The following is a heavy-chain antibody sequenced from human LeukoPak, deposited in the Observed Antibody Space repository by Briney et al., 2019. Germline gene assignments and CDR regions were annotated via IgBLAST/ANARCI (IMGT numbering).Heavy chain of an antibody. D-gene: IGHD4-23*01. Sequence: QPGGPLRFSCAASGFTFSSHWMGWVRQAPGKGLEGVANINQHGSEKYYVDSMKGRFAISRDNARNSLYLQLNSLRAEDTAVYYCERAGYGGALDYWGQGTLVTVSS. CDR2: INQHGSEK. J-gene: IGHJ4*02. V-gene: IGHV3-7*03. CDR1: GFTFSSHW. CDR3: ERAGYGGALDY.